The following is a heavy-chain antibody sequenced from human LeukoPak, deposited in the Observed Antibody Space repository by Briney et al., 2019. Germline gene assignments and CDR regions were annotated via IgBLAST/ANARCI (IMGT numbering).Heavy chain of an antibody. CDR1: GGSISSYY. J-gene: IGHJ6*02. CDR3: AGGIAAASDMDV. Sequence: SETLSLTCTVSGGSISSYYWSWIPQPPGKGLEWIGYIYYSGSTNYNPSLKSRVTISVDASKNQFSLKLSSVTAADTAVYYCAGGIAAASDMDVWGQGTTVTVSS. V-gene: IGHV4-59*08. D-gene: IGHD6-13*01. CDR2: IYYSGST.